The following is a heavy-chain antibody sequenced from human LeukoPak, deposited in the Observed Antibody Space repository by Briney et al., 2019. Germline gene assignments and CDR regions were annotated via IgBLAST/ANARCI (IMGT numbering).Heavy chain of an antibody. CDR1: GFYFSIYW. D-gene: IGHD3-3*01. J-gene: IGHJ4*02. CDR2: IKQDGSEK. CDR3: ARHLRFAGVDY. Sequence: PGGSLRLSCAASGFYFSIYWMSWVRQAPGKGLEWVANIKQDGSEKYYVDSVKGRFTISRDNAKNSLSLHMNSLRAVDTAVYYCARHLRFAGVDYWGQGTLVTVSS. V-gene: IGHV3-7*01.